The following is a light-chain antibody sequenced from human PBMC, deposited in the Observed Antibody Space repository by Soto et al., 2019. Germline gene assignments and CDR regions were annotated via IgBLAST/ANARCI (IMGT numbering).Light chain of an antibody. CDR1: QSVSSD. J-gene: IGKJ1*01. V-gene: IGKV3-15*01. CDR2: GAS. CDR3: LHYNDWTRWT. Sequence: EIVMTQSPATLSLSPGERATLSCRASQSVSSDLAWYQEVPGQAPRLLIFGASSRATGIPARFSGSGSGTEFTLTISSLQSEDFAVYYCLHYNDWTRWTFGQGTKVDIK.